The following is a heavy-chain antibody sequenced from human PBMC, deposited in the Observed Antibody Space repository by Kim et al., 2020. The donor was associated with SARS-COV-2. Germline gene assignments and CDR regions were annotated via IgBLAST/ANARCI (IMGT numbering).Heavy chain of an antibody. D-gene: IGHD3-10*01. CDR3: ARAGITMVRGKSGDWFDP. CDR1: GGSISSYY. Sequence: SETLSLTCTVSGGSISSYYWSWIRQPPGKGLEWIGYIYYSGSTNYNPSLKSRVTISVDTSKNQFSLKLSSVTAADTAVYYCARAGITMVRGKSGDWFDP. CDR2: IYYSGST. V-gene: IGHV4-59*01. J-gene: IGHJ5*02.